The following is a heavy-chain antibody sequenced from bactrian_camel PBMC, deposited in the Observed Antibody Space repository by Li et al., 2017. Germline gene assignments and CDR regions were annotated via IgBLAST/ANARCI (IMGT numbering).Heavy chain of an antibody. V-gene: IGHV3S53*01. CDR3: AADCSGEYCHRAPCDY. CDR2: IDNDGST. J-gene: IGHJ4*01. D-gene: IGHD1*01. Sequence: VQLVESGGGSVQAGGSLRLSCAVSGSTYSYCVGWFRQASGKEREGVAVIDNDGSTSYEDSVKGRFTIWKDNAKNTLYLQMNNLKPEDTGMYYCAADCSGEYCHRAPCDYWGQGTQVTVS. CDR1: GSTYSYC.